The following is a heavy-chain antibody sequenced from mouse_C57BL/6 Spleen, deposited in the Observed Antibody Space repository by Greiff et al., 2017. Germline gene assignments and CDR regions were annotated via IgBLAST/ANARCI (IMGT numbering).Heavy chain of an antibody. CDR3: ARTPLSDYAMDY. J-gene: IGHJ4*01. CDR2: IHPNSGST. Sequence: QVQLKQPGAELVKPGASVKLSCKASGYTFTSYWMHWVKQRPGQGLEWIGMIHPNSGSTNYNEKFKSKATLTVDKSSSTAYMQLSSLTSEDSAVYYCARTPLSDYAMDYWGQGTSVTVSS. V-gene: IGHV1-64*01. D-gene: IGHD1-1*02. CDR1: GYTFTSYW.